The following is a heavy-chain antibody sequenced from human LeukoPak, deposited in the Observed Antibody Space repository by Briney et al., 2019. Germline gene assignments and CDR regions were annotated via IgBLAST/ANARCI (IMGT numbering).Heavy chain of an antibody. Sequence: SVKVSCKVSGGTFNSYAISWMRQAPGEGLEWMGGTIPFAGTINYRQRFRDSVTISADASTSTVYLDLSSLQSEDTATYYCAASLPEMTTAQFFFDSWGPGTLVTVSS. D-gene: IGHD4-11*01. CDR2: TIPFAGTI. CDR1: GGTFNSYA. V-gene: IGHV1-69*13. J-gene: IGHJ4*02. CDR3: AASLPEMTTAQFFFDS.